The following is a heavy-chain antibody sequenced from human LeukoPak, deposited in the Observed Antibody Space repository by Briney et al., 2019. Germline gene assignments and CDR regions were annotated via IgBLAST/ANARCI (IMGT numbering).Heavy chain of an antibody. CDR1: GDSMSRGSYY. J-gene: IGHJ4*02. D-gene: IGHD6-13*01. Sequence: SETLSLTCTVSGDSMSRGSYYWTWIRQPVGEGLEWLGRIYISGSTNLNPSVKGRLTMSVDTPSNQFFLNLHYVTAADTTVYYCARLDGSSWSHFDYWGQGILVTVSS. CDR3: ARLDGSSWSHFDY. CDR2: IYISGST. V-gene: IGHV4-61*02.